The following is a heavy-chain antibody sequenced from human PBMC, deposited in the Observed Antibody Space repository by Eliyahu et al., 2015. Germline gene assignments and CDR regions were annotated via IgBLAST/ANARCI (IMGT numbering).Heavy chain of an antibody. CDR1: GXSXNKAW. Sequence: EVQLVESGGGLVKPGASLRLSCAXSGXSXNKAWMSWVRQAPGKGLEWVGHIKTKADGGTADYAAPVNGRVTISRDDSKSTMYLQMNSLSTEDTAVYYCATEGYTEYGYFLDFWGQGTLVTVSS. J-gene: IGHJ4*02. CDR3: ATEGYTEYGYFLDF. V-gene: IGHV3-15*01. D-gene: IGHD5-18*01. CDR2: IKTKADGGTA.